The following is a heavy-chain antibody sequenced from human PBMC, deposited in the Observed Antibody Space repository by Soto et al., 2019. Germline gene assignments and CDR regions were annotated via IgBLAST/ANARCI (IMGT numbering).Heavy chain of an antibody. V-gene: IGHV4-31*03. Sequence: TSDTLSRTCTVSGGSISSGDYYWSWIRQHPGKGLEWIGTIYFSGTTYYNPSLKSRVTISVDTSKSQFSLKLSSVTAADTAVYYCARRDRSGFSYWLDTWGQGTLVTVAS. CDR2: IYFSGTT. D-gene: IGHD3-22*01. CDR3: ARRDRSGFSYWLDT. J-gene: IGHJ5*02. CDR1: GGSISSGDYY.